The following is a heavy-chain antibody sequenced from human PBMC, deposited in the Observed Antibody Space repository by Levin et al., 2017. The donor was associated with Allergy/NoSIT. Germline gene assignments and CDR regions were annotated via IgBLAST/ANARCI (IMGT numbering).Heavy chain of an antibody. J-gene: IGHJ4*02. CDR2: ISSSGGTT. CDR3: LKPYAD. Sequence: GGSLRLSCSASGFTFSSNVMHWVRQAPGRGLEYVSAISSSGGTTSSASSVKGRFIISRDNSKNTLYLQVNSLSTEDTAVYYCLKPYADWGQGTLVTVSS. V-gene: IGHV3-64D*06. CDR1: GFTFSSNV. D-gene: IGHD4-17*01.